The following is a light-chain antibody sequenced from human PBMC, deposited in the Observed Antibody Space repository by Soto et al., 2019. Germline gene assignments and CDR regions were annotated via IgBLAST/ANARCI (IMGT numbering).Light chain of an antibody. V-gene: IGLV1-47*01. CDR1: TPNIGSNY. J-gene: IGLJ1*01. CDR3: SSYTSDNRDYV. CDR2: EVN. Sequence: QSVLTQPPSASGTPGQRVIISCSGKTPNIGSNYVYWYRHLPGTAPKVIIYEVNKRPSGISNRFSGSKSVNTASLTISGLQPDDEAHYYCSSYTSDNRDYVFGTGTKVTVL.